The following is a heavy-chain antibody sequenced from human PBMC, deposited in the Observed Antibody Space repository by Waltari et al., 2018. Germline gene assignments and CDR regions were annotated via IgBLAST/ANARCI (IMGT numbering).Heavy chain of an antibody. D-gene: IGHD4-17*01. J-gene: IGHJ4*02. CDR3: ARDHTIYGDYSSDL. V-gene: IGHV7-4-1*02. CDR1: GYAFNTYA. Sequence: QVQLVQSGSEVKKPGASVKVSCKASGYAFNTYAINWVRQAPGQGLQWMGGINTDTGHPTCAPVFTGRFVFSLDTSVTTTFLQISDLRAEDTAVYFCARDHTIYGDYSSDLWGQGALVTVSS. CDR2: INTDTGHP.